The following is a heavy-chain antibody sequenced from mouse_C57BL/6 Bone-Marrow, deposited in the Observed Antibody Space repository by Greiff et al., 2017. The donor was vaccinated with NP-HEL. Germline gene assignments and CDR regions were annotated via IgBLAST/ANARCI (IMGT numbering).Heavy chain of an antibody. V-gene: IGHV5-6*01. Sequence: EVMLVESGGDLVKPGGSLKLSCAASGFTFSSYGMSWVRQTPDKRLEWVATISSGGSYTYYPDSVKGRFTISRDNDTNTLYLQMSSLKSEETAMYYCARPYGIGWAMDYWGQGTSVTASP. CDR3: ARPYGIGWAMDY. J-gene: IGHJ4*01. CDR2: ISSGGSYT. CDR1: GFTFSSYG. D-gene: IGHD1-1*02.